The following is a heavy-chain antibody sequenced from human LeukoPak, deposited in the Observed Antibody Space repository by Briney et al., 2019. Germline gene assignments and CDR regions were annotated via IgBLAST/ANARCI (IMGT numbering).Heavy chain of an antibody. V-gene: IGHV1-18*04. CDR2: ISAQTGEG. CDR1: GYNFKTSG. D-gene: IGHD1-26*01. J-gene: IGHJ4*02. CDR3: AREVWSRDIGSLFDY. Sequence: ASVKVSCKTYGYNFKTSGITWVRQAPGQGLEWMGWISAQTGEGHYAEKLQGRVTMTTDTSRSTGYMELKSLTSDDTAVYYCAREVWSRDIGSLFDYWGQGTLVTVSS.